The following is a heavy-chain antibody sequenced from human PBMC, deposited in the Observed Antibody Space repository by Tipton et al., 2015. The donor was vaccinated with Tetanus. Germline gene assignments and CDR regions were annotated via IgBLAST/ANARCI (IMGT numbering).Heavy chain of an antibody. V-gene: IGHV3-7*01. CDR2: INRNGGGK. CDR3: ARDRGEDWTNFYYMDV. D-gene: IGHD3/OR15-3a*01. Sequence: SLRLSCSASGFIFSNYWMRWVRQAPGKGLEWVANINRNGGGKYYVDSVKGRFTISRDEAKKSVYLEMSSLTVGDTAVYYCARDRGEDWTNFYYMDVWGKGATVTVSS. CDR1: GFIFSNYW. J-gene: IGHJ6*03.